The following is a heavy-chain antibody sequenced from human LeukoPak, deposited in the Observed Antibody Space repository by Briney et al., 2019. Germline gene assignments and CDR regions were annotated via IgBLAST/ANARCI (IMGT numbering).Heavy chain of an antibody. CDR1: GNSIRSHY. V-gene: IGHV4-59*08. J-gene: IGHJ4*02. Sequence: PSETLSLTCTVSGNSIRSHYWNWIRQPPGKGLEWIGYIYYSGTTSYNPSLRSRVTISVDMSKNQFSLRLTSVTAADTAVYYCARQSEGFDSWGQGTLVTVSS. CDR2: IYYSGTT. CDR3: ARQSEGFDS.